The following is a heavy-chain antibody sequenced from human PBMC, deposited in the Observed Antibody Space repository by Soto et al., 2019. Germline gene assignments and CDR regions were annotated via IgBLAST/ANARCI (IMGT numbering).Heavy chain of an antibody. D-gene: IGHD3-10*01. CDR1: GGSFSGYY. J-gene: IGHJ6*02. Sequence: SETLSLTCAVYGGSFSGYYWSWIRQPPGKGLEWIGEINHSGSTNYNPPLKSRVTISVDTSKNQFSLKLSSVHAADTAVYYCARAAGWGYGSGMNDYYYYGMDVWGQGTTVTGSS. CDR2: INHSGST. V-gene: IGHV4-34*01. CDR3: ARAAGWGYGSGMNDYYYYGMDV.